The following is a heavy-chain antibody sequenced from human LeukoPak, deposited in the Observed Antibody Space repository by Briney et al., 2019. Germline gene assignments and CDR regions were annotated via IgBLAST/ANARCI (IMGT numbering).Heavy chain of an antibody. J-gene: IGHJ5*02. CDR3: ARVDGGRGWIDP. Sequence: SETLSPTCAVSGGSISSGGYSWSWIRQPPGKGLEWIGYIYDSGSTYYNPSLKSRVTISVNRTKNQFSLKLSSVTAADTAVYYCARVDGGRGWIDPWGQGTLVTVSS. CDR2: IYDSGST. CDR1: GGSISSGGYS. D-gene: IGHD3-16*01. V-gene: IGHV4-30-2*01.